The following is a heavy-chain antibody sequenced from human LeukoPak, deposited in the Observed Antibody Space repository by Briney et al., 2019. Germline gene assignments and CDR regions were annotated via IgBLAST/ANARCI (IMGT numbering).Heavy chain of an antibody. CDR2: IDPRGGST. J-gene: IGHJ4*02. Sequence: ASVKVSCKASGYIFTSYYIHWARRAPGQGLEWMGIIDPRGGSTTNAQKFQGSVTMTRDTSTNTVYMELSSLRSEDTAVYYCARGGPVGNYDSSAYYLHWGQGTLVTVSS. CDR1: GYIFTSYY. D-gene: IGHD3-22*01. CDR3: ARGGPVGNYDSSAYYLH. V-gene: IGHV1-46*01.